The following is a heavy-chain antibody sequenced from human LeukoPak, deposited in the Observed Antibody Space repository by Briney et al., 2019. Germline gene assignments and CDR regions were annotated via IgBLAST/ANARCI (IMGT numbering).Heavy chain of an antibody. CDR3: ARVGGYYYESSGYSFDY. V-gene: IGHV1-18*01. J-gene: IGHJ4*02. CDR1: GYTFTSFG. D-gene: IGHD3-22*01. Sequence: ASVKVSCRASGYTFTSFGISWVRQAPGQGLEWMGWISAYNGNTNYAQKLQGRVTMTTDTSTSTAHMELSSLKPEDTAVYYCARVGGYYYESSGYSFDYWGQGTLVTVSS. CDR2: ISAYNGNT.